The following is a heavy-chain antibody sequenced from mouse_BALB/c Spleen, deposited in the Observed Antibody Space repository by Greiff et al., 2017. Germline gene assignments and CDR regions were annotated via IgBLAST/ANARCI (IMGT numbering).Heavy chain of an antibody. CDR1: GYAFTNYL. CDR2: INPGSGGT. V-gene: IGHV1-54*01. Sequence: VQLQESGAELVRPGTSVKVSCKASGYAFTNYLIEWVKQRPGQGLEWIGVINPGSGGTNYNEKFKGKATLTADKSSSTAYMQLSSLTSDDSAVYFCAREGYYGSSGYFDYWGQGTTLTVSS. CDR3: AREGYYGSSGYFDY. D-gene: IGHD1-1*01. J-gene: IGHJ2*01.